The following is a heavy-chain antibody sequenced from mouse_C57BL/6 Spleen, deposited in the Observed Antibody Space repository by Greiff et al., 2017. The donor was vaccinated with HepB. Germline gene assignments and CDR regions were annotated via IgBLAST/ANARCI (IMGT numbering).Heavy chain of an antibody. CDR3: ARDEGYGNYWYFDV. CDR2: INPSNGGT. CDR1: GYTFTSYW. Sequence: VQLQQPGTELVKPGASVKLSCKASGYTFTSYWMHWVKQRSGQGLEWIGNINPSNGGTNYNEKFKSKATLTVDKSSSTAYMQLSSLTSEDSAVYYCARDEGYGNYWYFDVWGTGTTVTVSS. J-gene: IGHJ1*03. D-gene: IGHD2-10*02. V-gene: IGHV1-53*01.